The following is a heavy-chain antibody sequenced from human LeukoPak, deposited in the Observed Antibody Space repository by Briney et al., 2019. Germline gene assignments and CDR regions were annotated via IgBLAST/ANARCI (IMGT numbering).Heavy chain of an antibody. CDR2: IYYSGST. V-gene: IGHV4-31*03. J-gene: IGHJ6*02. Sequence: SETLSLTCTVSGGSISSGGYYWGWLRQHPGKGLEWIGYIYYSGSTYYNPSLKSRVTISVDTSKNQFSLKLSSVTAADTAVYYCARDYAVTTPKFYYGMDVWGQGTTVTVSS. CDR1: GGSISSGGYY. D-gene: IGHD4-17*01. CDR3: ARDYAVTTPKFYYGMDV.